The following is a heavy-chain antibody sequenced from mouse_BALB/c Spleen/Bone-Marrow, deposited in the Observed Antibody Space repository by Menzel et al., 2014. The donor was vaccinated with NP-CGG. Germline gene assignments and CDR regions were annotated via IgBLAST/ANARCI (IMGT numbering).Heavy chain of an antibody. Sequence: VQLKDSGPELVKPGASVKISCKASGYSFTGYYMHWVKQSHVKSLEWIGRINPYNGATSYNQNFKDKASLTVDKSSRTAYMELHSLTSEDSAVYYCASFGFAYWGQGTLVTVSA. CDR2: INPYNGAT. J-gene: IGHJ3*01. CDR1: GYSFTGYY. CDR3: ASFGFAY. V-gene: IGHV1-31*01.